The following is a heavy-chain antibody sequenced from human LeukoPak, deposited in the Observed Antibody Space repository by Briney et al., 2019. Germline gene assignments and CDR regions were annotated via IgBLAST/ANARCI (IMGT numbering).Heavy chain of an antibody. CDR1: GYSLTSYW. CDR2: IYPGDSDT. CDR3: ARPRGPGYYYYGMDV. J-gene: IGHJ6*02. Sequence: GESLKISCKGSGYSLTSYWIGWVRQMPGKGLEWMGIIYPGDSDTRYSPSFQGQVTISADKSISTAYLQWSSLKASDTAMYYCARPRGPGYYYYGMDVWGQGTTVTVSS. D-gene: IGHD3-10*01. V-gene: IGHV5-51*01.